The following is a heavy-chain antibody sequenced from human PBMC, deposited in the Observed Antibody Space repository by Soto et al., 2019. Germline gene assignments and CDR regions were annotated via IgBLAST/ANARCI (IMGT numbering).Heavy chain of an antibody. V-gene: IGHV1-18*01. CDR1: GYTFTSYG. CDR3: ARVQSLRWLTDY. CDR2: ISAYNGNT. J-gene: IGHJ4*02. D-gene: IGHD6-19*01. Sequence: ASVKVSCKATGYTFTSYGISWVRQAPGQGLEWMGWISAYNGNTNYVQKLQGRVTMTTDTSTSTAYMELRSLRSDDTAVYYCARVQSLRWLTDYWGQGTLVTVSS.